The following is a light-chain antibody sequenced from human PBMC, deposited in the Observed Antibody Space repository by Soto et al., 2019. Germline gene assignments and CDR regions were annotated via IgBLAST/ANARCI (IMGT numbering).Light chain of an antibody. CDR1: QSVLYSSNNKNY. V-gene: IGKV4-1*01. J-gene: IGKJ2*01. Sequence: DIVMTQSPDSLAVSLGERATINCKSSQSVLYSSNNKNYLXXYXQXXXXPPKLLIYWASTRESGVPDRFSGSGSGTDFTLTITSLQAEDVAVYYCQQYESTPPTFGQGTKLEIK. CDR3: QQYESTPPT. CDR2: WAS.